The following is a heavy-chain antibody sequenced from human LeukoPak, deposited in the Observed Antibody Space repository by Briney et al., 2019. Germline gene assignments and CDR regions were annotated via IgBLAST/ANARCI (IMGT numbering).Heavy chain of an antibody. CDR3: ARPDHQDHGDPNWFDP. J-gene: IGHJ5*02. V-gene: IGHV4-39*01. CDR2: INFSGTT. Sequence: PSETLSLTCSVYGGSLRSSGFYWGWVRQSPGKRLEWIGRINFSGTTFYNPSLKSRVSISVDTSKNQFSLKVTSVTATDAAIYYCARPDHQDHGDPNWFDPWGQGTLVTVSS. CDR1: GGSLRSSGFY. D-gene: IGHD4-17*01.